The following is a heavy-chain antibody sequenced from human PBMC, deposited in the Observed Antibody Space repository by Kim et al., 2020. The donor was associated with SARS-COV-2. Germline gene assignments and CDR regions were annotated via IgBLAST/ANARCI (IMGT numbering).Heavy chain of an antibody. V-gene: IGHV3-23*01. CDR1: GFTFSTYG. CDR2: ISGSGAKT. D-gene: IGHD6-13*01. CDR3: AKTTTIWYFRMDY. Sequence: GGSLRLSCAASGFTFSTYGMSWVRQAPGKGLEWVSSISGSGAKTYNADSVKGRFTISRDNSKNTVFLQMNSLRADDTAVYYCAKTTTIWYFRMDYWGQGTLVTVSS. J-gene: IGHJ4*02.